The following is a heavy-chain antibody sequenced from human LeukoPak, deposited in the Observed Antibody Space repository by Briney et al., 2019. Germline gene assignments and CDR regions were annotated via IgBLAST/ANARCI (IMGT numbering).Heavy chain of an antibody. D-gene: IGHD3-22*01. CDR1: GGTFSSYT. J-gene: IGHJ4*02. V-gene: IGHV1-69*02. CDR2: IIPILGIA. CDR3: AQRPYYYDSSGYY. Sequence: GASVKVSCKASGGTFSSYTISWVRQAPGQGLEWMGRIIPILGIANYAQKFQGRVTITADKSTSTAYMELSSLRSEDTAVYYCAQRPYYYDSSGYYWGQGTLVTVSS.